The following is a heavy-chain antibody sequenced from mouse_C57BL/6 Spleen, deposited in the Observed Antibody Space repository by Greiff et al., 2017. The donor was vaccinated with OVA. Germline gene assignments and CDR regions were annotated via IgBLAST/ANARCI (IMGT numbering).Heavy chain of an antibody. D-gene: IGHD1-1*02. V-gene: IGHV1-55*01. CDR1: GYTFTSYW. Sequence: VQLQQPGAELVKPGASVKMSCKASGYTFTSYWLTWVKQRPGQGLEWIGDIYPGSGSTNYNEKFKSKATLTVDTSSSTAYMHLSSLTSEVSAVYYCARYYGGYAMDYWGQGTSVTVSS. CDR2: IYPGSGST. CDR3: ARYYGGYAMDY. J-gene: IGHJ4*01.